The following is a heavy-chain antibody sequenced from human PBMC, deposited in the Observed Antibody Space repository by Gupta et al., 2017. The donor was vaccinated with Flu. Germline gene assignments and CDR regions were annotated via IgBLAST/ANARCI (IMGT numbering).Heavy chain of an antibody. Sequence: QVQLQQSGPGLVKPSQTLSLTCPISGDSVSSNSAAWNWIRQSPSRGLEWLGRTYYRSKWGDDYAESVKSRITINPDTSKNQFSLQLNSVTPEDTAVYFCARERQRLGQEAEGNFDYWGQGTLVTVSS. D-gene: IGHD6-25*01. V-gene: IGHV6-1*01. CDR2: TYYRSKWGD. J-gene: IGHJ4*02. CDR1: GDSVSSNSAA. CDR3: ARERQRLGQEAEGNFDY.